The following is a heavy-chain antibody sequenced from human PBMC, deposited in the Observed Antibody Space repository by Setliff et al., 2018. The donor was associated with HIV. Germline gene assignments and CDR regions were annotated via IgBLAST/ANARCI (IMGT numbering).Heavy chain of an antibody. Sequence: GGSLRLSCAASGFPFSSYEMNWVRQAPGKGLEWVSYISSSGSTIYYADSVKGRFTIARDNTKNSLYLQRNSLRAEDTAVYYCARGSGYDKGAYHYYYGMDVWGQGTTVTVSS. CDR2: ISSSGSTI. V-gene: IGHV3-48*03. CDR1: GFPFSSYE. J-gene: IGHJ6*02. D-gene: IGHD5-12*01. CDR3: ARGSGYDKGAYHYYYGMDV.